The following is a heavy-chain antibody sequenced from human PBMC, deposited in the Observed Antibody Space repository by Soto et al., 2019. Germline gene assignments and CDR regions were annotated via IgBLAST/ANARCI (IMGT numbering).Heavy chain of an antibody. CDR1: GFTFSSYW. J-gene: IGHJ4*02. Sequence: EVQRVESGGGLVQPGWSLRLSCAASGFTFSSYWMHWVRQAPGKGLVWVSRINSDWSSTSYADSVKGRFTISRDNAKNTLYLQMNSLRAEDTAVYYCVRTSLVVAAATREDYWGQGTLVTVSS. D-gene: IGHD2-15*01. V-gene: IGHV3-74*01. CDR3: VRTSLVVAAATREDY. CDR2: INSDWSST.